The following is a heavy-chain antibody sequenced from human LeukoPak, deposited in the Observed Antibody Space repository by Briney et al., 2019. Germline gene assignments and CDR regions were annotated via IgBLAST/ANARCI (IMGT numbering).Heavy chain of an antibody. J-gene: IGHJ3*02. CDR3: ARDPSYYYGSGSYYEGDVFDI. V-gene: IGHV4-59*13. CDR2: IYYSGST. D-gene: IGHD3-10*01. CDR1: GGSISNYY. Sequence: SETLSLNCTVSGGSISNYYWSWIRQPPGKGLEWIGCIYYSGSTKYNPSLKSRVTISIDTSKNQCSLKLSSVTAADTAVYYCARDPSYYYGSGSYYEGDVFDIWGQGTMVTVSS.